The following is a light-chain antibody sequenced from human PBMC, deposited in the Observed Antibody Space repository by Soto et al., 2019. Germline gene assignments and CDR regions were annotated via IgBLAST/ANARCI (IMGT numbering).Light chain of an antibody. V-gene: IGKV3-20*01. CDR2: GAS. J-gene: IGKJ1*01. Sequence: DIVLTQSPGTLFLSPGERATLSCRASQSGTGIFLAWYQQKPGRAPTLLIYGASIRATGIPDRFSGSRSGTDFTLTISRLEPEDFAVYYCQQYGDPSFTFGQGTKVEAK. CDR3: QQYGDPSFT. CDR1: QSGTGIF.